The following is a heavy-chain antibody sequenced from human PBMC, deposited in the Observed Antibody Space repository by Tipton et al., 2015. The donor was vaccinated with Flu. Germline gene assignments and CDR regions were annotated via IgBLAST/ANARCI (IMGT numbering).Heavy chain of an antibody. V-gene: IGHV1-46*01. CDR2: INPSGGST. CDR1: GYTFTSYY. J-gene: IGHJ3*02. CDR3: AIVAGTAGGQTGAFDI. D-gene: IGHD3-10*01. Sequence: QLVQSGAEVKKPGASVKVSYKASGYTFTSYYMHWVRQAPGQGLEWMGIINPSGGSTSYAQKFQGRVTMTRDTSTSTVYMELSSLRSEDTAVYYCAIVAGTAGGQTGAFDIWGQGTMVTVSS.